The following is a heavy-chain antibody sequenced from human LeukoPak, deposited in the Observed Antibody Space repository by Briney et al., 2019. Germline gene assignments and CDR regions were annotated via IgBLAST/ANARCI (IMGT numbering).Heavy chain of an antibody. D-gene: IGHD6-19*01. Sequence: SGGSLRLSCAASGFTVSSSYMSWVRQAPGKGLEWVSIVYSGGSIYCADSVKGRFTTSRHNSNNTLDLQMNSLRTEDTAMYYCARSYNSAWLDYWGQGTLVTVSS. CDR3: ARSYNSAWLDY. CDR2: VYSGGSI. CDR1: GFTVSSSY. J-gene: IGHJ4*02. V-gene: IGHV3-53*04.